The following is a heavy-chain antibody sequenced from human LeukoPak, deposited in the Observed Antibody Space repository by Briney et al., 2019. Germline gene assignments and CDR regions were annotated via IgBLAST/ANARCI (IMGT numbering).Heavy chain of an antibody. V-gene: IGHV1-2*02. CDR1: GYTFTGYY. CDR3: ARAYCSSTSCSKSSYGMDV. D-gene: IGHD2-2*01. CDR2: INPNSGGT. J-gene: IGHJ6*02. Sequence: ASVKVSCKASGYTFTGYYMHWVRQAPGQGLEWMGWINPNSGGTNYAQKFQGRVTMTRNTSISTAYMELSSLRSEDTAVYYCARAYCSSTSCSKSSYGMDVWGQGTTVTVSS.